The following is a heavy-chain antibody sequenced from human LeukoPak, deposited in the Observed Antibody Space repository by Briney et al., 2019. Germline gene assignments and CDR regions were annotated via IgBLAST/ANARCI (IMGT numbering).Heavy chain of an antibody. D-gene: IGHD2-15*01. CDR3: ARDLADCSGGSCYDN. V-gene: IGHV4-30-4*01. CDR2: IYYSGST. CDR1: GGSISSGDYH. Sequence: PSQTLSLTCTVSGGSISSGDYHWSWIRQPPGKGLEWIGYIYYSGSTYYNPSLKSRVTISVDTSKNQFSLKLSSVTAADTAVYYCARDLADCSGGSCYDNWGQGTLVTVSS. J-gene: IGHJ4*02.